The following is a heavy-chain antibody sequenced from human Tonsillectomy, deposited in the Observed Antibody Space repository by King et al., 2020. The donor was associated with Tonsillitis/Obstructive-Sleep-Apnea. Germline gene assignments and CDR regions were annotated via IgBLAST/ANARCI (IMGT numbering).Heavy chain of an antibody. CDR1: GYRFASYW. CDR3: ARQVVAATPTFDY. D-gene: IGHD2-15*01. Sequence: VQLVESGAEVKKPGESLKISCKGSGYRFASYWIGWVRQIPGKGLEWMGIIYPGDSDTRYSPSFQGQVTISADKSISAAYLQWRSLKASYTAMYYCARQVVAATPTFDYWGQGTLVTVSS. V-gene: IGHV5-51*01. J-gene: IGHJ4*02. CDR2: IYPGDSDT.